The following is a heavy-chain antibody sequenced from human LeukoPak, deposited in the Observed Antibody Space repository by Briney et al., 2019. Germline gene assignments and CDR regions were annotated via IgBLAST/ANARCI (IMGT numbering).Heavy chain of an antibody. Sequence: SETLSLTCSVSDGSINSYYWNWIRRPPGKGLEWIGYIYYNGNTNYSPSLKSRVTVSVDTSKNLFSLKVSSVTAADTAVYYCARGRSNYYGMDVWGQGTTVTVSS. V-gene: IGHV4-59*01. CDR1: DGSINSYY. J-gene: IGHJ6*02. D-gene: IGHD1-26*01. CDR3: ARGRSNYYGMDV. CDR2: IYYNGNT.